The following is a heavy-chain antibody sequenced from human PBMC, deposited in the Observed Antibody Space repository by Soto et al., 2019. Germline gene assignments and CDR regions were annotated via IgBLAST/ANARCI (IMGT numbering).Heavy chain of an antibody. Sequence: GGSLRLSCAASGFTFSSYAMSWVRQAPGKGLEWVSAISGSGGSTYYADSVKGRFTISRDNSKNTLYLQMNSLRAEDTAVYYCAKGPRSYWGSYRYVPEHYYYGMDVWGQGTTVTVSS. J-gene: IGHJ6*02. CDR3: AKGPRSYWGSYRYVPEHYYYGMDV. CDR1: GFTFSSYA. D-gene: IGHD3-16*02. CDR2: ISGSGGST. V-gene: IGHV3-23*01.